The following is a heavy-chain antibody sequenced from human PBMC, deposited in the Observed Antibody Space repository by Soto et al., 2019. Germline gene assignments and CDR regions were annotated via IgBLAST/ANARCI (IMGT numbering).Heavy chain of an antibody. J-gene: IGHJ4*02. Sequence: PSETLSLTCYVSGVSFTTYGFYWAWIRQPPGKGLEWIGTLYNNGDTYSNASLKSRLTISVDTSRSHFSLNLRSVTAADTAVYYCARKEEATMLDHWGPGILVTVSS. CDR2: LYNNGDT. D-gene: IGHD2-2*01. CDR3: ARKEEATMLDH. CDR1: GVSFTTYGFY. V-gene: IGHV4-39*01.